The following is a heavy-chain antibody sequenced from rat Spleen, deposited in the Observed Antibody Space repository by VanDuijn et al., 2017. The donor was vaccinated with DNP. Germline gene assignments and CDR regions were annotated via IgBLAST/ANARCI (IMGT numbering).Heavy chain of an antibody. D-gene: IGHD1-5*01. CDR3: ATQKDRAGFAY. Sequence: EVQLVESGGDLVQPGRSMTLSCAASGFTFSNYDMAWVRQAPKKGLEWVATINYDGSSTYYRDSVKGRFTISRDNAKSTLYLQMDSLRSEDTATYYCATQKDRAGFAYWGQGTLVTVSS. CDR2: INYDGSST. J-gene: IGHJ3*01. V-gene: IGHV5-7*01. CDR1: GFTFSNYD.